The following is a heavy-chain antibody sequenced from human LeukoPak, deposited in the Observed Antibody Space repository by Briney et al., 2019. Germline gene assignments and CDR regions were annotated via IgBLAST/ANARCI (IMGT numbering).Heavy chain of an antibody. CDR2: ISAYNGNT. Sequence: GASVKVSCKASGYTFTSYGISWVRQAPGQGLEWMGWISAYNGNTNYAQKLQGRVTMTTDTSTSAAYMELRSLRSDDTAVYYCARLVVGATLIFGYYYYYMDVWGKGTTATVSS. CDR1: GYTFTSYG. V-gene: IGHV1-18*01. CDR3: ARLVVGATLIFGYYYYYMDV. J-gene: IGHJ6*03. D-gene: IGHD1-26*01.